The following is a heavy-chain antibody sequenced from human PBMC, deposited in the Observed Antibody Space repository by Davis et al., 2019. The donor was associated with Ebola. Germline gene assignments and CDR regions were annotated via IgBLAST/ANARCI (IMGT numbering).Heavy chain of an antibody. J-gene: IGHJ4*02. CDR2: INTNTGNP. Sequence: AASVKVSCKASGYTFTGYYMHWVRQAPGQGFEWMGWINTNTGNPRYAQDFTGRFIFSLDSSVSTAFLQISSLKAEDTALYYCARAPIWGNYFPPDYWGQGTLVTVSS. V-gene: IGHV7-4-1*02. D-gene: IGHD3-16*01. CDR1: GYTFTGYY. CDR3: ARAPIWGNYFPPDY.